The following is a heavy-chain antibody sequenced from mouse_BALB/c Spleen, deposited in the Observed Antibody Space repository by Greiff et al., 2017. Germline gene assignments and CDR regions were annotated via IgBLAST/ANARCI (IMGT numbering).Heavy chain of an antibody. CDR3: TREAYRFYAMDY. Sequence: LQQPGSELVRPGASVKLSCKASGYTFTSYWMHWVKQRHGQGLEWIGNIYPGSGSTNYDEKFKSKGTLTVDTSSSTAYMHLSSLTSEDSAVYYWTREAYRFYAMDYWGQGTSGTVSS. J-gene: IGHJ4*01. CDR1: GYTFTSYW. CDR2: IYPGSGST. V-gene: IGHV1S22*01. D-gene: IGHD2-14*01.